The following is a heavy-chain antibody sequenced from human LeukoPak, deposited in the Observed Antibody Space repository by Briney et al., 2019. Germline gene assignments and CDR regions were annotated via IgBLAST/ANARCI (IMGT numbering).Heavy chain of an antibody. CDR2: IIPIFGTA. Sequence: ASVKLSCTSSGGTFSIYDISWVRQAPGQGLEWMGGIIPIFGTANYAQKFQGRVTITTDESKSTAYMELSNLRSEETAVYYCARGRMDIVGYRGFDYWGQGTLVTVSS. J-gene: IGHJ4*02. D-gene: IGHD5-12*01. V-gene: IGHV1-69*05. CDR1: GGTFSIYD. CDR3: ARGRMDIVGYRGFDY.